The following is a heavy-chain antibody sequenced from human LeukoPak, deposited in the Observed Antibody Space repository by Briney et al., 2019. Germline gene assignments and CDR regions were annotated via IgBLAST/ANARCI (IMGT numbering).Heavy chain of an antibody. CDR1: GLTFSDAW. J-gene: IGHJ4*02. V-gene: IGHV3-15*01. D-gene: IGHD5-18*01. Sequence: PGGSLRLSCAASGLTFSDAWMTWVRQAPGRGLEWVGRIKSKTDGGTTDYAAPVRGRFTISRDDSRTTLYLHMNSLKTEDTAVYYCATVYYNYGYNFWGQGVLVTVSS. CDR3: ATVYYNYGYNF. CDR2: IKSKTDGGTT.